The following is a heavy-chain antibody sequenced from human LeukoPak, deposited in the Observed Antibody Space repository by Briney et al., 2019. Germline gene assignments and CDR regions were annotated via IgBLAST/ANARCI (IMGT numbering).Heavy chain of an antibody. Sequence: SETLSLTCTVSGSSINNYYWSWIRQPPGKGLEWIGYIYYSGSTNYNPSLKSRVTISVDTSKNQFSLKLSSVTAADTAVYYCARLTYDSNFDYWGQGTLVTVSS. V-gene: IGHV4-59*01. D-gene: IGHD3-22*01. CDR3: ARLTYDSNFDY. CDR1: GSSINNYY. J-gene: IGHJ4*02. CDR2: IYYSGST.